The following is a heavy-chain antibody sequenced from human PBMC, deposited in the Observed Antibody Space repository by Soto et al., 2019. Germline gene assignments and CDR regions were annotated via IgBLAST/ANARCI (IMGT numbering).Heavy chain of an antibody. V-gene: IGHV1-3*01. Sequence: ASVKVSWKASGYTFTSYAMHWVRQAPGQRFEWMGWINAGNGNTKYSQKFQGRVTITRDTSASTAYMELSSLRSEDTAVYYCARASRSVAEDYWGHGTLVTVSS. J-gene: IGHJ4*01. CDR1: GYTFTSYA. CDR2: INAGNGNT. D-gene: IGHD6-19*01. CDR3: ARASRSVAEDY.